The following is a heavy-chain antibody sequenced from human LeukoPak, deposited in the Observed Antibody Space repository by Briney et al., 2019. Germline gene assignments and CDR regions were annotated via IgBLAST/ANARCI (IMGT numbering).Heavy chain of an antibody. D-gene: IGHD3-22*01. Sequence: GESLKISCQCSGYIFTNYWIGWVRQIPGKGLEWMVIIYPGDSETRYNPSFQGQVTISADKSHSTAYLQWRSLKASDPAMFYCARVPDRSGYFYYFDFWGQGTLVTVSA. J-gene: IGHJ4*02. CDR1: GYIFTNYW. CDR2: IYPGDSET. V-gene: IGHV5-51*01. CDR3: ARVPDRSGYFYYFDF.